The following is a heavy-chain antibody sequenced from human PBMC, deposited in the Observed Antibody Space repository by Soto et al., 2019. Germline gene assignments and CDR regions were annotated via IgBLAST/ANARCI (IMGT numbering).Heavy chain of an antibody. J-gene: IGHJ6*02. V-gene: IGHV3-23*01. Sequence: EVQLLESGGGLVQPGGSLRLSCAASGLIFNNYAMTWVRQAPGKGLEWVSAISASGDTTYYADSVKGRFTISRDNSKSTLYLQMNSMRAEDTALYYCAKRTPGTTVTYYAMDVWGQGTTVTVSS. CDR1: GLIFNNYA. D-gene: IGHD1-1*01. CDR2: ISASGDTT. CDR3: AKRTPGTTVTYYAMDV.